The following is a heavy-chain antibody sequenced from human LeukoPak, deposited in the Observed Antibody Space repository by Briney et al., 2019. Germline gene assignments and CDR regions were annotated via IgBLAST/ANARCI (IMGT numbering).Heavy chain of an antibody. CDR2: IYHTWDI. Sequence: SETLSLTCTVSGASIRSYYWAWLRQPPGKGLEWIGNIYHTWDINYSPSLEIRVTISVDTSKYQFSLKLTSVTAADTAVYYCARDRGYYASGSYYKSGWFDPWGQGTLLTVSS. CDR1: GASIRSYY. CDR3: ARDRGYYASGSYYKSGWFDP. J-gene: IGHJ5*02. D-gene: IGHD3-10*01. V-gene: IGHV4-59*01.